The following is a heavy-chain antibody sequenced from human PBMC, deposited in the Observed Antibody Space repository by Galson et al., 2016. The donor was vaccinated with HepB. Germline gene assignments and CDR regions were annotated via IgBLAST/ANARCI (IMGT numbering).Heavy chain of an antibody. V-gene: IGHV4-34*01. CDR3: ARGRLTKMTWHYLDP. D-gene: IGHD4/OR15-4a*01. CDR2: IIDTGIS. Sequence: SETLSLTCEIHDGSSTGHYCNWIRQPPGRGLAWIGEIIDTGISNYHPSLKTRLTISLDTSKNLLSPNLTSVTAADTAIYYCARGRLTKMTWHYLDPWGQGVLVTVSP. J-gene: IGHJ5*02. CDR1: DGSSTGHY.